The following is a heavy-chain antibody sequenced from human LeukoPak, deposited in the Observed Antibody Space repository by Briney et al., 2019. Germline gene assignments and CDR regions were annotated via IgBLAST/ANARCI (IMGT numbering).Heavy chain of an antibody. CDR2: IHPEGNEK. CDR1: GFTFGNYG. V-gene: IGHV3-7*04. CDR3: ARGDAFSGDH. Sequence: GGSLRLSCAASGFTFGNYGMSWVRQAPGRGLEWVANIHPEGNEKYHVESVKGRFTISRDNTKNLLFLQMNGLRVEDTAVYYCARGDAFSGDHWGQGTLVTVSS. J-gene: IGHJ4*02.